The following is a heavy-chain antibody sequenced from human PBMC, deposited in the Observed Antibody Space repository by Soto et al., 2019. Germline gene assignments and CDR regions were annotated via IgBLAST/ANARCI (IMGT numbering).Heavy chain of an antibody. Sequence: QVQLVQSGTEVKKPGASVKVSCKASGYTFTSHDINWVRQATGQGLEWMGWMNPNSGNTGYAQKFQGRVTMTRNTSISTAYMELSSLRSEDTAVYYCPRWDYGVYARFDYWGQGTLVTVSS. CDR3: PRWDYGVYARFDY. D-gene: IGHD4-17*01. CDR2: MNPNSGNT. CDR1: GYTFTSHD. V-gene: IGHV1-8*01. J-gene: IGHJ4*02.